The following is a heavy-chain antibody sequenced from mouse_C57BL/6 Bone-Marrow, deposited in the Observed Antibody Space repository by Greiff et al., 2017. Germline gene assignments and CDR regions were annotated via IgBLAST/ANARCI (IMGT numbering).Heavy chain of an antibody. J-gene: IGHJ4*01. CDR3: ARVYGRGAMDY. CDR1: GFSLTSYG. Sequence: VQLQESGPGLVAPSQSLSITCTVSGFSLTSYGVDWVRQSPGKGLEWLGVIWGVGSTNYNSALKSRLSISKDNSKSQVFLKMNRLQTDDTAMYYCARVYGRGAMDYWGQGTSVTVSS. D-gene: IGHD1-1*01. V-gene: IGHV2-6*01. CDR2: IWGVGST.